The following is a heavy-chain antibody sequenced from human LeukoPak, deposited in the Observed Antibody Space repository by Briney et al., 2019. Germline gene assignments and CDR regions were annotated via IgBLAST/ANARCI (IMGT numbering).Heavy chain of an antibody. CDR2: IDGDDNK. Sequence: SGPTLVKPTQTLTLTCTFSGFSLSTSGMRVSWIRQPPGKALEWLARIDGDDNKLYSASQKTRLTISKDTSENQVVLTMTNMDPVDTATYFCVRPGYSSPFDYWGQGTLVTVSS. CDR1: GFSLSTSGMR. V-gene: IGHV2-70*04. D-gene: IGHD5-18*01. CDR3: VRPGYSSPFDY. J-gene: IGHJ4*02.